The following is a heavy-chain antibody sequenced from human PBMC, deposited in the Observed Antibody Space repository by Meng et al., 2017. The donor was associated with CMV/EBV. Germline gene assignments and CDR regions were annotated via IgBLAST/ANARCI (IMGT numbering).Heavy chain of an antibody. CDR2: INLSGGST. CDR1: GYTFTSYY. J-gene: IGHJ4*02. V-gene: IGHV1-46*01. Sequence: CKESGYTFTSYYMHWVRQAPGQGLEWMGIINLSGGSTSYAQKFQGRVTMTRDTSTSTVYMELSSLRSEDTAVYYCARGGVFRGVILYWGQGTLVTVSS. CDR3: ARGGVFRGVILY. D-gene: IGHD3-10*01.